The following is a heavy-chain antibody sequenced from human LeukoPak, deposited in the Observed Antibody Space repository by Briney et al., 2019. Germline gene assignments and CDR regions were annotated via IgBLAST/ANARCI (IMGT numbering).Heavy chain of an antibody. J-gene: IGHJ3*02. CDR1: GGSISSSSYY. V-gene: IGHV4-39*01. CDR3: ARRDDYYDSSGYYYGAFDI. CDR2: IYYSGST. D-gene: IGHD3-22*01. Sequence: SETLSLTCTVSGGSISSSSYYWGWIRQPPGKGLEWIGSIYYSGSTYYNPSLKSRVTISVDTSKNQFSLKLSSVTAADTAVYYCARRDDYYDSSGYYYGAFDIWGQGTMVTVSS.